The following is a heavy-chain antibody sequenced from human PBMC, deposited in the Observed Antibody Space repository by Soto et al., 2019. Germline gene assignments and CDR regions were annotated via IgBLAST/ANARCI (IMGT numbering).Heavy chain of an antibody. D-gene: IGHD3-3*01. CDR1: GGAISGYY. V-gene: IGHV4-4*07. CDR2: IYSSWGT. J-gene: IGHJ5*02. CDR3: ARGQRFSDSFDP. Sequence: QVQLQESGPGLVKPSETLSLTCTVSGGAISGYYWTWIRQSAGKGLEWIGRIYSSWGTKYNPSLQSRVTMSLDTSKNQCSLRLTSVTAADTAVYYCARGQRFSDSFDPWGQGTLVTVSS.